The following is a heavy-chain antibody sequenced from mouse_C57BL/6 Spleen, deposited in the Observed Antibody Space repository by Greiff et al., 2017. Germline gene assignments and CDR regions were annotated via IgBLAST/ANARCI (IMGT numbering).Heavy chain of an antibody. V-gene: IGHV1-22*01. CDR3: ARFDYDGYYFDY. J-gene: IGHJ2*01. Sequence: EVQLQQSGPELVKPGASVKMSCKASGYTFTDYNMHWVKQSHGKSLEWIGYINPNSGGTSYNQKFKGKATLTVNKSSSTAYMELRSLTSEDSAVYYCARFDYDGYYFDYWGQGTTLTVSS. CDR1: GYTFTDYN. CDR2: INPNSGGT. D-gene: IGHD2-4*01.